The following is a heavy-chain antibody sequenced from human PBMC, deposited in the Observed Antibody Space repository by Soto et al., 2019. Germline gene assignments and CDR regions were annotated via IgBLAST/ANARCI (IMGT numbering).Heavy chain of an antibody. CDR1: GGSISSSNW. D-gene: IGHD6-13*01. Sequence: SETLSLTCAVSGGSISSSNWWSWVRQPPGKGLEWIGEIYYSGSTNYNPSLKSRVAISVDKSKNQFSLKLSSVTAADTAVYYCARIGYEGGMDVWGQGTTVTVSS. J-gene: IGHJ6*02. V-gene: IGHV4-4*02. CDR3: ARIGYEGGMDV. CDR2: IYYSGST.